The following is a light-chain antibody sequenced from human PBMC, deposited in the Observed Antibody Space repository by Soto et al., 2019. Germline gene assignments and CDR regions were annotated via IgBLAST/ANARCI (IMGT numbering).Light chain of an antibody. CDR2: EVN. CDR3: LSYAGRTTLV. J-gene: IGLJ1*01. V-gene: IGLV2-8*01. CDR1: SSDVGVYDF. Sequence: QSALTQPPSASGSRGQSVTISCTGTSSDVGVYDFVSWYQQHPGKPPRLIISEVNKRPSGVPDRFSGSKSGNTASLTVSGLQAEDEAEYYCLSYAGRTTLVFGTGTKLTVL.